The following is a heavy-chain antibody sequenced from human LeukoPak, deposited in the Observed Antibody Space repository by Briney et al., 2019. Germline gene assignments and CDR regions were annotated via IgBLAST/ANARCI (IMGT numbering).Heavy chain of an antibody. CDR2: INPNSGGT. J-gene: IGHJ5*02. CDR3: ARDAVRGYSYGYMHWFDP. CDR1: GYTFTGYY. D-gene: IGHD5-18*01. Sequence: ASVKVSCKASGYTFTGYYMHWVRQAPGQGLEWMGWINPNSGGTNYAQKFQGRVTMTRDTSISTAYMELSRLRSDDTAVYYCARDAVRGYSYGYMHWFDPWGQGTLVTVSS. V-gene: IGHV1-2*02.